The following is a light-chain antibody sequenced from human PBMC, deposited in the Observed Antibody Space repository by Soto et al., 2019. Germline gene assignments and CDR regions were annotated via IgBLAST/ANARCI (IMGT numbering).Light chain of an antibody. CDR3: QEYNSFSPT. CDR1: QGVRNW. J-gene: IGKJ2*01. CDR2: DAS. Sequence: DIQMTQSPSTLSASVGDRVTIACRASQGVRNWLAWYQQKPGKAPRLLIYDASTLETGVPSRFTGSGSGTEFTLTIDSLQHDDFETYYCQEYNSFSPTFGQGTKVDIK. V-gene: IGKV1-5*01.